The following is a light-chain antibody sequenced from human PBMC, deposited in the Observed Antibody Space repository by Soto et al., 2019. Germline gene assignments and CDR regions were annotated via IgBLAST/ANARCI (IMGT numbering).Light chain of an antibody. CDR1: SSDVGAYNF. CDR3: SSYTSSSVVV. V-gene: IGLV2-14*01. CDR2: EVS. Sequence: QSALTQPASVSGSLGQSITISCTGTSSDVGAYNFVSWYRQHPGKAPKLLIYEVSYRPSGVSSRFSGSKSGNTASLTISGLQAEDEADYYCSSYTSSSVVVFGGGTKVTVL. J-gene: IGLJ2*01.